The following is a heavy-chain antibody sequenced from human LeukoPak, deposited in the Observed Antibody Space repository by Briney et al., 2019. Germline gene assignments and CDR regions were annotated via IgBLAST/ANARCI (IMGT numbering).Heavy chain of an antibody. V-gene: IGHV3-48*03. CDR1: GFTFSSYE. CDR3: ARDTTSRYFDWLGSGAFDI. D-gene: IGHD3-9*01. Sequence: GGSLRLSCAASGFTFSSYEMNWVRQAPGKGLEWVSYISSSGSTIYYADSVKGRFTISRDNAKNSLYLQMNSLRAEDTAVYYCARDTTSRYFDWLGSGAFDIWGQGTMVTVSS. CDR2: ISSSGSTI. J-gene: IGHJ3*02.